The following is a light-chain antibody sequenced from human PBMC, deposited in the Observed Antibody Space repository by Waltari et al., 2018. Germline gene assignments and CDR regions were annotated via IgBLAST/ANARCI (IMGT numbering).Light chain of an antibody. Sequence: QAVVTQEPSLTVSPGGTVTLTCGSSNGPVTSHHYPYWFQQKPGQAPRTLIFDTTNTHSWTPARFSGSLLGGKAALTLSGAQPEDEAEYYCLLSYIGIGVFGGGTKLTVL. V-gene: IGLV7-46*01. CDR1: NGPVTSHHY. CDR3: LLSYIGIGV. J-gene: IGLJ2*01. CDR2: DTT.